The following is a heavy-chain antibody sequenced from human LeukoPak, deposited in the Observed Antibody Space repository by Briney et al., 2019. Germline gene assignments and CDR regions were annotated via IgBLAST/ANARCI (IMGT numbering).Heavy chain of an antibody. D-gene: IGHD5-12*01. Sequence: ASVKVSCKASGYTFTSYGISWVRQAPGQGLEWMGWMNPNSGNTGYAQKFQGRVTMTRNTSISTAYMELSSLRSEDTAVYYCARGVYEDIVATIGYYYYMDVWGKGTTVTISS. J-gene: IGHJ6*03. V-gene: IGHV1-8*02. CDR2: MNPNSGNT. CDR3: ARGVYEDIVATIGYYYYMDV. CDR1: GYTFTSYG.